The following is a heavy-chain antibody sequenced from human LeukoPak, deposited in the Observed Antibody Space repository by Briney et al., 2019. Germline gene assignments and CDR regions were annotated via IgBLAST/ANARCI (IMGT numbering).Heavy chain of an antibody. Sequence: GGSLRLSCAASGFTFSSYGMHWVRQAPGKGLEWVALIWYDGGNKYYADSVKGRFTISRDNPKNTLYLQMKSLTAEDTAVYYCARDIEEGRGDLRLGFGCGGEGTLVTASS. V-gene: IGHV3-33*01. CDR3: ARDIEEGRGDLRLGFGC. CDR1: GFTFSSYG. J-gene: IGHJ4*02. D-gene: IGHD7-27*01. CDR2: IWYDGGNK.